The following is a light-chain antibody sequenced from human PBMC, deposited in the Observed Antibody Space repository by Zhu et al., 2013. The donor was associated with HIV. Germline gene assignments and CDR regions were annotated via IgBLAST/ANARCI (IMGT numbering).Light chain of an antibody. Sequence: EIVLTQSPGTLSLSPGERATLSCRASQIISSNYLAWYQQKPGQAPRLLVYDASIRATDIPARFSGSGSGTEFTLTISSLRSEDFAVYFCQQYNNWPPITFGQGTRLEIK. V-gene: IGKV3-15*01. J-gene: IGKJ5*01. CDR2: DAS. CDR1: QIISSN. CDR3: QQYNNWPPIT.